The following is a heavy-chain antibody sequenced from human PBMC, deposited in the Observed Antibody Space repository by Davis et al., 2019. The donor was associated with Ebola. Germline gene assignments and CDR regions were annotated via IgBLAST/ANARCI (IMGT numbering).Heavy chain of an antibody. D-gene: IGHD3-10*01. V-gene: IGHV3-7*01. Sequence: GGSLRLSCAASGFTFSSYSMNWVRQAPGKGLEWVANIKQDGSQKYYADSVKGRFTISRDNAENSVFLQMNSLRAEDTAVYYCARDITLRGPFDPWGQGTLVTVSS. CDR1: GFTFSSYS. CDR3: ARDITLRGPFDP. CDR2: IKQDGSQK. J-gene: IGHJ5*02.